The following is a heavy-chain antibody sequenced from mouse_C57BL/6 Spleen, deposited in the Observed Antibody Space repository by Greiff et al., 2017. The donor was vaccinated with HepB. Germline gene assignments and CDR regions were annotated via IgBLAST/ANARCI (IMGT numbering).Heavy chain of an antibody. D-gene: IGHD2-1*01. CDR1: RYTFTDYY. V-gene: IGHV1-26*01. Sequence: VQLQQSGPELVKPGASVKISCKASRYTFTDYYMNWVKQSHGKSLEWIGDINPNNGGTSYNQKFKGKATLTVDKSSSTAYMELRSLTSEDSAVYYCAPYGNYYAMDYWGQGTSVTVSS. CDR2: INPNNGGT. J-gene: IGHJ4*01. CDR3: APYGNYYAMDY.